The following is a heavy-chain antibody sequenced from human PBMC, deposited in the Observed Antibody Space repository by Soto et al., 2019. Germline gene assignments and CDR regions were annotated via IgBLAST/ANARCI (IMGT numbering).Heavy chain of an antibody. J-gene: IGHJ6*02. CDR1: GGSMNDYY. D-gene: IGHD6-6*01. V-gene: IGHV4-4*07. CDR3: ASGRLVSRYYGLDA. CDR2: IFTSGNT. Sequence: KASETLSLTCTVSGGSMNDYYWSWIRQPAGKGLEWIGRIFTSGNTNYNPSLRSRLTMSVDTSTNQVSLRLTSVTAADTAVYYCASGRLVSRYYGLDAWGQGTTVTVSS.